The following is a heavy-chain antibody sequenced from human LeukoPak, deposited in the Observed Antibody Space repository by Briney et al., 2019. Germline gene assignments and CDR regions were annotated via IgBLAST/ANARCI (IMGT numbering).Heavy chain of an antibody. CDR2: IYAGDSDT. Sequence: GESLKISGKGSGYSFSDYWIAWVRQMPGKGLEWMGIIYAGDSDTRYSPSFQGQVTISADKSISTAYLQWSSLKASDTAIYYCARPAANSGSRYFDYWGQGTLVTVSS. V-gene: IGHV5-51*01. CDR3: ARPAANSGSRYFDY. D-gene: IGHD3-10*01. CDR1: GYSFSDYW. J-gene: IGHJ4*02.